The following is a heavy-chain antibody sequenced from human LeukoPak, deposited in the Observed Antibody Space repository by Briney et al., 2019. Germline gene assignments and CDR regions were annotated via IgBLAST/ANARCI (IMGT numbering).Heavy chain of an antibody. V-gene: IGHV3-23*01. CDR1: GLTFSSYA. CDR3: AKERLLTLRGVSYFDY. CDR2: ISGSGGST. D-gene: IGHD3-10*01. J-gene: IGHJ4*02. Sequence: PGGSLRLSCAASGLTFSSYAMSWVRQAPGKGLEWVSAISGSGGSTYYADSVNGWFTISRDNSKNTLYLQMNSLRAEDTAVYYCAKERLLTLRGVSYFDYWGQGTLVTVSS.